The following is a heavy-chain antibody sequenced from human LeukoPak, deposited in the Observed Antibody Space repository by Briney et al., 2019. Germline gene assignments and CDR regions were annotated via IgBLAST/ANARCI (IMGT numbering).Heavy chain of an antibody. CDR3: ARGGSLNWFDP. V-gene: IGHV4-30-2*01. Sequence: PSETLSLTCTVSGGSISSGGYYWSWIRQPPGKGLEWIGYIYHSGSTYYNPSLKSRVTISVDRSKNQFSLKLSSVTAADTAVYYRARGGSLNWFDPWGQGTLVTVSS. CDR1: GGSISSGGYY. CDR2: IYHSGST. D-gene: IGHD6-13*01. J-gene: IGHJ5*02.